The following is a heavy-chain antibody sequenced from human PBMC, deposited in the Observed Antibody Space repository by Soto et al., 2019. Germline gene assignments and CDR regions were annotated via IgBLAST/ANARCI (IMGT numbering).Heavy chain of an antibody. J-gene: IGHJ6*02. CDR1: GGSISSSSYY. CDR2: IYYSGST. V-gene: IGHV4-39*01. D-gene: IGHD4-4*01. CDR3: AGLYSNYEADYYGMDV. Sequence: PSETLSLTCTVSGGSISSSSYYWGWIRQPPGKGLEWIGSIYYSGSTYYNPSLKSRVTISVDTSKNQFSLKLSSVTAADTAVYYCAGLYSNYEADYYGMDVWGQGTTVNVSS.